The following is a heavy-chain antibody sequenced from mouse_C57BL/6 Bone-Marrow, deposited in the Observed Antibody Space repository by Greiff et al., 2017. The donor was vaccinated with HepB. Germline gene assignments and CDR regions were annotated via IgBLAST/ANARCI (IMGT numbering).Heavy chain of an antibody. CDR2: IYPRDGST. V-gene: IGHV1-78*01. Sequence: VQLQQSDAELVKTGASVEISCKVSGYTFTDHTIHWMKQRPEQGLEWIGYIYPRDGSTKYNEKFKGKATLTADKSSSTAYMQLNSLTSEDSAVYFCASSSYYGYDGYAMDYWGQGTSVTVSS. CDR3: ASSSYYGYDGYAMDY. J-gene: IGHJ4*01. CDR1: GYTFTDHT. D-gene: IGHD2-2*01.